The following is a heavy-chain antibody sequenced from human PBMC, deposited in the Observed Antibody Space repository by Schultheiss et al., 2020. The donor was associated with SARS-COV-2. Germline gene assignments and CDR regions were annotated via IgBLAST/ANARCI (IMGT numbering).Heavy chain of an antibody. CDR3: ARADAFTVGLNV. CDR1: GFAFHSFD. J-gene: IGHJ6*02. CDR2: IWYDGSNI. Sequence: GGSLRLSCVASGFAFHSFDMHWVRQAPGQCLEWLALIWYDGSNINYAESVKGRVTISRDNSKNTLDLQMDSLRVEDTAVYYCARADAFTVGLNVWGPGTTV. V-gene: IGHV3-33*01. D-gene: IGHD3/OR15-3a*01.